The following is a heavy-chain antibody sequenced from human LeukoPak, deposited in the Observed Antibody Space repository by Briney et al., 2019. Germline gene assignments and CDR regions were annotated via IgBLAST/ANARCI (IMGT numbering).Heavy chain of an antibody. CDR1: GFTFSSYS. CDR3: AREGGHYGSGSSDY. CDR2: ISSSSSYI. J-gene: IGHJ4*02. D-gene: IGHD3-10*01. Sequence: PGGSLRLSCAASGFTFSSYSMKWVRQAPGKGLEWVSSISSSSSYIYYADSVKGRFTISRDNAKNSLYLQMNSLRAEDTAVYYCAREGGHYGSGSSDYWGQGTLVTVSS. V-gene: IGHV3-21*01.